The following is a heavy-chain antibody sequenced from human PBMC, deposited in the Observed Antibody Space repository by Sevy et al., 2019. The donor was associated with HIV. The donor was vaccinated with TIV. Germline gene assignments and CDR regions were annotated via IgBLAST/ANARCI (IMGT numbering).Heavy chain of an antibody. D-gene: IGHD3-16*01. CDR1: GGSISSGGYS. V-gene: IGHV4-30-2*01. CDR2: IYHSGST. J-gene: IGHJ3*02. CDR3: ARFMLQGNSPDAFDI. Sequence: SETLSLTCAVSGGSISSGGYSWSWIRQPPGKGLEWIGYIYHSGSTYYNPSLKSRVTISVDRSKNQFSLKLSSVHASDTAAYYCARFMLQGNSPDAFDIWGQGTVVTVSS.